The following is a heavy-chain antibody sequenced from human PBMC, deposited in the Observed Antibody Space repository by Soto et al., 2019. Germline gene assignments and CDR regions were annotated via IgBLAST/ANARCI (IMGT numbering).Heavy chain of an antibody. CDR2: VYHTGRT. Sequence: SETLSLTCTVSGGSFKSGSYSWSWIRQPPGKGLEWIVYVYHTGRTIYNPSLKSRVSISMDTSKNQFSLNLDSVTAADTAVYFCARDFAYFDSWGQGTRVTVS. J-gene: IGHJ4*02. D-gene: IGHD3-3*01. CDR3: ARDFAYFDS. CDR1: GGSFKSGSYS. V-gene: IGHV4-61*01.